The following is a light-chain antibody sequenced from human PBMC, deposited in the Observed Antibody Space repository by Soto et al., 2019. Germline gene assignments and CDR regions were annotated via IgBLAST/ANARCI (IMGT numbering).Light chain of an antibody. CDR2: AAS. CDR1: QGISSY. J-gene: IGKJ2*02. V-gene: IGKV1-8*01. CDR3: QQYYSYPRT. Sequence: AIRMTQSPSSLSASTGDRVTITCRASQGISSYLAWYQQKPGKAPKLLIYAASTLQSGVPSRFSGSGSGTDFTLPISCLQSEDFATYYCQQYYSYPRTFGQGTKREIK.